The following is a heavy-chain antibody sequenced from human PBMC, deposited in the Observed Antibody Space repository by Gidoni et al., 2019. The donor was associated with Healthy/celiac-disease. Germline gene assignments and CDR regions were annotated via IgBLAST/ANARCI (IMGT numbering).Heavy chain of an antibody. Sequence: QVQLVQSGAEVKKPGASVKVSCKASGYTFTSYAMHWVGQAPGQRLEWMGWINAGNGNTKYSQKFQGRVTITRDTSASTAYMELSSLRSEDTAVYYCARERVAGLWYFDLWGRGTLVTVSS. D-gene: IGHD6-19*01. CDR2: INAGNGNT. J-gene: IGHJ2*01. CDR1: GYTFTSYA. CDR3: ARERVAGLWYFDL. V-gene: IGHV1-3*01.